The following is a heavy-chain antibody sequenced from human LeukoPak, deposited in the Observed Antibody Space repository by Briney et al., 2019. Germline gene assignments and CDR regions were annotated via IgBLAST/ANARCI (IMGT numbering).Heavy chain of an antibody. CDR2: ISSSGSTI. CDR1: GFTFSDYY. Sequence: PGGSLRLSCAASGFTFSDYYMSWIRQAPGKGLEWVSYISSSGSTIYYADSVKGRFTISRDNAKNSLYLQMNSLRAEDTAVYYCAGCIRGARFDAFDIWGQGTMVTVSS. J-gene: IGHJ3*02. V-gene: IGHV3-11*01. D-gene: IGHD3-10*01. CDR3: AGCIRGARFDAFDI.